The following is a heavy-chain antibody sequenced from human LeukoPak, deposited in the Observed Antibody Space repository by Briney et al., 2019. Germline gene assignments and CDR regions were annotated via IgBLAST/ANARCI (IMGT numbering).Heavy chain of an antibody. J-gene: IGHJ4*02. CDR3: AREGWEPHFDS. CDR1: GYTFTDYF. D-gene: IGHD1-26*01. CDR2: INPNSGAT. Sequence: ASVKVSCKTSGYTFTDYFIHWVRQAPGQGLEWMGWINPNSGATNYERKFQDRVTMNTDTSITTGYMELTRLTSDDTAVYYCAREGWEPHFDSWVQGSLVIVTS. V-gene: IGHV1-2*02.